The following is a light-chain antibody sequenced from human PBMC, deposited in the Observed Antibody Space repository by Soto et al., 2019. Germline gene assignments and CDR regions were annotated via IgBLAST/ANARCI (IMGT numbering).Light chain of an antibody. CDR3: SSYTSSSTVI. CDR1: SSEVGGYNF. Sequence: QSALTQPASVSGSPGQSITISCTGTSSEVGGYNFVSWYQQHPGKAPKFIIYDVRNRPSGVSNRFSGSRSGNTASLTISGLQAEDEADYYCSSYTSSSTVIFGGGTKLTVL. V-gene: IGLV2-14*03. J-gene: IGLJ2*01. CDR2: DVR.